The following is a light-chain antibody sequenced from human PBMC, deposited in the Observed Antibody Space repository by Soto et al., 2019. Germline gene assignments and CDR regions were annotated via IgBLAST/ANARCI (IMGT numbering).Light chain of an antibody. V-gene: IGLV2-14*01. CDR2: DVN. CDR3: SSYTSSSTYG. J-gene: IGLJ1*01. Sequence: QSALTQPASVSGSPGQSIAISCTGTSSDVGYYNYVSWYQQHPGKAPNVMIYDVNNRPSGLPDRFSGSKSGNTASLTISGLQAEDEADYYCSSYTSSSTYGFGTGTKVTVL. CDR1: SSDVGYYNY.